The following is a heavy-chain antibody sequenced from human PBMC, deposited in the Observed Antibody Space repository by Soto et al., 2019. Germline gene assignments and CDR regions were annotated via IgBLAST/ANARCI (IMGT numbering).Heavy chain of an antibody. CDR2: ISGNGDSA. V-gene: IGHV3-23*01. J-gene: IGHJ4*02. CDR1: AFTFSSYA. CDR3: EKLIVEFDY. Sequence: EVQLLESGGGLVQPGGSLRLSCAASAFTFSSYAMTWVRQAPGKGLEWVSSISGNGDSAYYADSVKGRFTIARDNSKSTVYLHMNSLRAEDTAVYYCEKLIVEFDYWGQGTLVTVSS. D-gene: IGHD1-26*01.